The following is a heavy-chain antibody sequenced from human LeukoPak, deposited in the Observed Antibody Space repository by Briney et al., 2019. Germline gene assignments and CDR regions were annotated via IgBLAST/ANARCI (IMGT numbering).Heavy chain of an antibody. V-gene: IGHV3-30*02. CDR1: GFTFSSYS. CDR2: IRYDGSNK. J-gene: IGHJ6*02. D-gene: IGHD7-27*01. Sequence: GGSLRLSCAASGFTFSSYSMHGVRQAPGKGLEWVAFIRYDGSNKYYADSVKGRFTISRDNSKNTLYLQMNSLRAEDTAVYYCAKEGTWGPYYYYGMDVWGQGTTVTVSS. CDR3: AKEGTWGPYYYYGMDV.